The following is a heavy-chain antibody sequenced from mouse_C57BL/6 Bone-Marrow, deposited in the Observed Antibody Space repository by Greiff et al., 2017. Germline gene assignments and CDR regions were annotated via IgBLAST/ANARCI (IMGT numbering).Heavy chain of an antibody. D-gene: IGHD1-1*01. CDR3: ARRCLRWYFDV. V-gene: IGHV5-6*02. Sequence: EVKLVESGGDLVKPGGSLKLSCAASGFTFSSYGMSWVRQTPDERLEWVATISSGGSYTYYPDSVKGRVTISRDNTTNTQYLQMSSLKSEDTAMYNCARRCLRWYFDVWGTGTTVRVSS. CDR2: ISSGGSYT. CDR1: GFTFSSYG. J-gene: IGHJ1*03.